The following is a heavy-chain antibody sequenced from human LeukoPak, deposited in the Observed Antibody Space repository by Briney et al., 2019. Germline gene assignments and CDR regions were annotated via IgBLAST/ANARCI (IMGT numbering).Heavy chain of an antibody. CDR3: ARLGSCGGDCYSV. V-gene: IGHV5-51*01. CDR1: GYSFTSYW. Sequence: GESLKISCKGSGYSFTSYWIGWVRQMPGKGPEWMGIIYPGDSDTKYSPSFQGQVTISADKSISTAYLQWSSLKASDTAMYYCARLGSCGGDCYSVWGQGTLVTVSS. CDR2: IYPGDSDT. D-gene: IGHD2-21*02. J-gene: IGHJ4*02.